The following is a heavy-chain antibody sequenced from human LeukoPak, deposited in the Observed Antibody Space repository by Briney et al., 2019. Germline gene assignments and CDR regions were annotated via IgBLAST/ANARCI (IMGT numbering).Heavy chain of an antibody. CDR1: GGSISSYY. CDR2: IYYSGST. Sequence: SETLSLTCTVSGGSISSYYWSWIRQPPGKGLEWIGYIYYSGSTNYNPSLKSRVTISVDTSKNQFSLKLSSVTAADTAVYYCAREGRNYDILTGYGVYKFDPWGQGTLVTVSS. J-gene: IGHJ5*02. D-gene: IGHD3-9*01. CDR3: AREGRNYDILTGYGVYKFDP. V-gene: IGHV4-59*01.